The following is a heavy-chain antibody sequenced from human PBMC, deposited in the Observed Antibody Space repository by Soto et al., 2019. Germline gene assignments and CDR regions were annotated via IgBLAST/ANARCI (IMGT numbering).Heavy chain of an antibody. CDR1: GFSLTGSGVG. D-gene: IGHD3-3*01. CDR2: IYWDDDK. CDR3: ARFLWSDTSLYYFDY. Sequence: QITLKESGPTLVKPTQTLTLTCTFSGFSLTGSGVGVGWIRHPPGKALEWLALIYWDDDKRYSPSLKSRLTNTRDPSKNRVALTVNNIALVDTATYYCARFLWSDTSLYYFDYWGQGTLVTVSS. J-gene: IGHJ4*02. V-gene: IGHV2-5*02.